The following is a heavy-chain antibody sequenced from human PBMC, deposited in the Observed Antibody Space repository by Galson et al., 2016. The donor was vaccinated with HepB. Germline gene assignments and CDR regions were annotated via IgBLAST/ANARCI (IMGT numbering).Heavy chain of an antibody. Sequence: SLRLSCAASGFTFSSYGMHWVRQAPGKGLEWVAVISYDGSNKYYADYVKGRFAISRDNSKKTRYLQMNSLRAEDTAVYYCAKDRSYTGGWRTYFDYWGQGTLVTVSS. CDR3: AKDRSYTGGWRTYFDY. D-gene: IGHD6-19*01. V-gene: IGHV3-30*18. J-gene: IGHJ4*02. CDR1: GFTFSSYG. CDR2: ISYDGSNK.